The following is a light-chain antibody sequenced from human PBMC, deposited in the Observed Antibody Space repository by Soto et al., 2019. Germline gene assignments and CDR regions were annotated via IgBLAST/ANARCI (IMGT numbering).Light chain of an antibody. J-gene: IGKJ4*01. CDR3: QQYENLPLT. Sequence: DIQMTQSPSSLSASVGDRVTITCQESQDINNFLNWYQQKPGKAPKLLIYDVFNLETGVPSRFSGSGSGTDFTFTISSLQPEDIATYYCQQYENLPLTFGGGTKVEVK. CDR1: QDINNF. CDR2: DVF. V-gene: IGKV1-33*01.